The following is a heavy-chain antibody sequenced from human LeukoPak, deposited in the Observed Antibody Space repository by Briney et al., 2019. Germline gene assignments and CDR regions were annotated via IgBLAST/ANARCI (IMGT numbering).Heavy chain of an antibody. V-gene: IGHV4-61*09. Sequence: TLSLTCTVSGGSISSGSHYWTWIRQPAGKGLEWVGHIYSSGTTNYNPSLVGRTTISIDSSKNLLSLNLTSVTAADTAVYFCARDTAMSLRRGHCSYMDVWGKGTTVTVSS. CDR3: ARDTAMSLRRGHCSYMDV. CDR1: GGSISSGSHY. CDR2: IYSSGTT. J-gene: IGHJ6*03. D-gene: IGHD2-2*01.